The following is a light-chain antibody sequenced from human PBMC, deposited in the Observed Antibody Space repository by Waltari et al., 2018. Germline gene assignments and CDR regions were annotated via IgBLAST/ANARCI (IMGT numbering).Light chain of an antibody. Sequence: EIVLTQSPDTLSLSPGERAALSCTASQTISHDYLAWYQQKPGQTPRLLIYAASTRASGVPDRFRGSGFGTDFTLTISGLEPEDFAVYYCQQYASFPALTFGGGTKVET. CDR3: QQYASFPALT. CDR2: AAS. J-gene: IGKJ4*01. V-gene: IGKV3-20*01. CDR1: QTISHDY.